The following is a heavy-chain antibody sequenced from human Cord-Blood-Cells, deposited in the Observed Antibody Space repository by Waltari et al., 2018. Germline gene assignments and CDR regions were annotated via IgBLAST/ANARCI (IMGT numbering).Heavy chain of an antibody. J-gene: IGHJ5*02. V-gene: IGHV1-18*04. Sequence: QVQLVQSGAEVKKPGASVKVSCKASGYTFTSYGISWVRQAPGQGLEWMGWISAYNGNTNYAQKLQGRVTMTTDTSTSTAYMELRSLRSDDTAVYYCARVAALLAVAGPGGWFDPWGQGTLVTVSS. CDR3: ARVAALLAVAGPGGWFDP. D-gene: IGHD6-19*01. CDR1: GYTFTSYG. CDR2: ISAYNGNT.